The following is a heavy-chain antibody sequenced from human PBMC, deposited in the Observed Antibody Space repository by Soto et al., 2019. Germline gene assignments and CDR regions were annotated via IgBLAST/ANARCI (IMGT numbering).Heavy chain of an antibody. CDR2: IYYSGST. V-gene: IGHV4-59*01. CDR1: VGSISSYY. D-gene: IGHD1-26*01. Sequence: PSETLSLTCTVSVGSISSYYWSWIRQPPGKGLEWIGYIYYSGSTNYNPSLKSRVTISVDTSKNQFSLKLSSVTAADTAVYYCARDVGGWFDPWGQGTLVTVSS. J-gene: IGHJ5*02. CDR3: ARDVGGWFDP.